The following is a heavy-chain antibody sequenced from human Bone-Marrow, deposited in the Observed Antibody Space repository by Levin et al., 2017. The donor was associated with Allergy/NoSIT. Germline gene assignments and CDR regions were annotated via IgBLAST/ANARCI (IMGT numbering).Heavy chain of an antibody. CDR2: ISYDGSNK. Sequence: RGESLKISCAASGFTFSVSALHWVRQAPGKGLEWVAVISYDGSNKLYADSVRGRFTMSRDNSENTVYLQMNSLRAEDTALYYCAREFPAATGTFGAFDIWGQGTLVTVSS. J-gene: IGHJ3*02. D-gene: IGHD6-13*01. CDR1: GFTFSVSA. V-gene: IGHV3-30*04. CDR3: AREFPAATGTFGAFDI.